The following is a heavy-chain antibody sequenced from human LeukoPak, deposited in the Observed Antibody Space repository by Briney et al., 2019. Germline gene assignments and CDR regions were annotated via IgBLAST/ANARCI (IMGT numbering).Heavy chain of an antibody. CDR3: VKRSGLTFGYFDL. CDR2: TGSSSST. V-gene: IGHV3-23*01. J-gene: IGHJ2*01. D-gene: IGHD3-10*01. Sequence: GGSLRLSCAASGFSLSDYAMGWVRQAPGKGLEWVSFTGSSSSTDYAHSVKGRFTISRDNSKNTLYLQMNSLRAEDTAVYFCVKRSGLTFGYFDLWGRGTLVSVSS. CDR1: GFSLSDYA.